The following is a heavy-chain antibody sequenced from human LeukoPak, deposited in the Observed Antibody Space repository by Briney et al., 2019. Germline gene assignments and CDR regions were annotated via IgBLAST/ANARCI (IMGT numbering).Heavy chain of an antibody. D-gene: IGHD3-10*01. CDR3: ARLGSRFGETNYYYYYYMDV. J-gene: IGHJ6*03. CDR1: GYTFTDYY. CDR2: INPNSGGT. V-gene: IGHV1-2*02. Sequence: ASVKVSCKASGYTFTDYYMHWVRQAPGQGLEWVGWINPNSGGTNYAQKFQGRVTMTGDTSISTAYMELSRLRSDDTAVYYCARLGSRFGETNYYYYYYMDVWGKGTTVTVSS.